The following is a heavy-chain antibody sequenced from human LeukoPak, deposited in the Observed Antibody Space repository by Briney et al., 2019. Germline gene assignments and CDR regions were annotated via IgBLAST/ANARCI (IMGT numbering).Heavy chain of an antibody. Sequence: PGGSLRLSCAASGFTFGNSWVHWGRQAPGKGLVWVSLINADGSTAIYADSVRGRFTISRDNARNTLSLQMNSLTIEDTAVYYCVVVVEPPDSDGFDVWGQGTMITVSS. CDR3: VVVVEPPDSDGFDV. CDR1: GFTFGNSW. J-gene: IGHJ3*01. V-gene: IGHV3-74*01. D-gene: IGHD1-14*01. CDR2: INADGSTA.